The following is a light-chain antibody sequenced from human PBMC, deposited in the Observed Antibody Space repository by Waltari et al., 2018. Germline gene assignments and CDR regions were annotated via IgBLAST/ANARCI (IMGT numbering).Light chain of an antibody. V-gene: IGKV3-20*01. CDR1: QSVSSNY. J-gene: IGKJ4*01. CDR2: GAS. Sequence: EIVLTQSPGTLSLSPGERATLSYRASQSVSSNYLGWYQQKPGQPPRLLICGASSRATGIPDRFSGSGSGTDFTLTISRLEPEDFAVYYCQQYGSSPLTFGGGTKVEIK. CDR3: QQYGSSPLT.